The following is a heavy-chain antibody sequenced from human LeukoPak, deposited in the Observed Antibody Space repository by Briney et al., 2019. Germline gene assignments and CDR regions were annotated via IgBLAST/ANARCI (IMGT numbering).Heavy chain of an antibody. CDR3: IVSATARGGVDY. J-gene: IGHJ4*02. CDR1: GFTFSSYW. D-gene: IGHD1-1*01. Sequence: GGSLRLSCAASGFTFSSYWISWVRQPPGKGLEWVANIKQDGSEIYYVDSVKGRFTISRDNAKNSLYLQMNSLRAEDTAVYYCIVSATARGGVDYWGQGTLVTVSS. CDR2: IKQDGSEI. V-gene: IGHV3-7*01.